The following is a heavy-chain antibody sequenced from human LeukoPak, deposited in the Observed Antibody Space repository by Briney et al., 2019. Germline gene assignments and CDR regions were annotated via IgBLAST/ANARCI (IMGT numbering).Heavy chain of an antibody. V-gene: IGHV3-48*03. Sequence: PGGSLRLSCAASGFTFSSYEMNWVRQAPGKGLEWVSYISSSSSTIYYADSVKGRFTISRDNAKNSLYLQMNSLRAEDTAVYYCARVSDDYVWGSNNFDYWGQGTLVTVSS. CDR3: ARVSDDYVWGSNNFDY. CDR1: GFTFSSYE. D-gene: IGHD3-16*01. CDR2: ISSSSSTI. J-gene: IGHJ4*02.